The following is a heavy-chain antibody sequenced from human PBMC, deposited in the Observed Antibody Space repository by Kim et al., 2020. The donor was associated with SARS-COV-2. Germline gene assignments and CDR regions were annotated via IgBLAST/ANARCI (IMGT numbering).Heavy chain of an antibody. CDR3: ATEPIAVAGSEFDY. V-gene: IGHV3-33*01. D-gene: IGHD6-19*01. CDR1: GFTFSSYG. CDR2: IWYDGSNK. J-gene: IGHJ4*02. Sequence: GGSLRLSCAASGFTFSSYGMHWVRQAPGKGLEWVAVIWYDGSNKYYADSVKGRFTISRDNSKNTLYLQMNSLRAEDTAVYYCATEPIAVAGSEFDYWGQGTLVTVSS.